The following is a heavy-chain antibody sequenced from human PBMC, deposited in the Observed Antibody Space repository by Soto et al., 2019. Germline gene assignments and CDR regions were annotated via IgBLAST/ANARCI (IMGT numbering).Heavy chain of an antibody. Sequence: SVKVSCKASGGTFSSYAISWVRQAPGQGLEWMGGIIPIFGTANYAQKFQGRVTITADESTSTAYMELSSLRSEDTAVYYCARGSDYYDSSGYCLDYWGQGTLVTVSS. CDR2: IIPIFGTA. CDR1: GGTFSSYA. CDR3: ARGSDYYDSSGYCLDY. J-gene: IGHJ4*02. V-gene: IGHV1-69*13. D-gene: IGHD3-22*01.